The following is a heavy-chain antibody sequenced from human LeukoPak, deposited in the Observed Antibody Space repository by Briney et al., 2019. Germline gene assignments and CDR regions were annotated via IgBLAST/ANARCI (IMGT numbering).Heavy chain of an antibody. CDR2: IYHSGST. J-gene: IGHJ5*02. CDR1: GYSISSGYY. D-gene: IGHD2-2*01. CDR3: ARDRSTSWESESGDVVVPGNWFDP. V-gene: IGHV4-38-2*02. Sequence: SETLSLTCTVSGYSISSGYYWGWIRQPPGKGLEWIGSIYHSGSTYYNPSLKSRVTISVDTSKNQFSLKLSSVTAADTAVYYCARDRSTSWESESGDVVVPGNWFDPWGQGTLVTVSS.